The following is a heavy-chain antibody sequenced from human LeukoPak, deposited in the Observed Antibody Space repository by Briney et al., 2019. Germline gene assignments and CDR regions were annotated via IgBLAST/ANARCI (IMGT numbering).Heavy chain of an antibody. CDR1: GFTFSNFG. Sequence: GGSLRLSCAASGFTFSNFGISWVRQAPGKGLEWVSAISDSGDSTYYADSVKGRFTVSRDNSKSTLSLQMNSLRAEDTAIYYCATYRQVLLPFESWGQGTLVTVSS. CDR3: ATYRQVLLPFES. CDR2: ISDSGDST. J-gene: IGHJ4*02. D-gene: IGHD2-8*02. V-gene: IGHV3-23*01.